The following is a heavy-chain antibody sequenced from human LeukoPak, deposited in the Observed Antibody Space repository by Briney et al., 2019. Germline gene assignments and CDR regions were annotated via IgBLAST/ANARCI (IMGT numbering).Heavy chain of an antibody. CDR2: IYTSGST. D-gene: IGHD2-15*01. CDR3: ARGYCSGGSCYFDY. J-gene: IGHJ4*02. Sequence: SQTLSLTCTVYGGSISSGSYYWSWIRQPAGKGLEWIGRIYTSGSTNYKPSLKSRVTISVDTSKNQFSLKLSSVTAADTAVYYCARGYCSGGSCYFDYWGQGTLVTVSS. CDR1: GGSISSGSYY. V-gene: IGHV4-61*02.